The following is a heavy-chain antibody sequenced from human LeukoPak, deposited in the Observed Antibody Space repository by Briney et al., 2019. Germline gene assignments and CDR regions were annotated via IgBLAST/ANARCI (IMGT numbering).Heavy chain of an antibody. Sequence: GGSLRLSCAASGFTFSDYYMSWIRQAPGKGLEWVSYISSSGSTIYYADSVKGRFTISRDNAKNSLYLQMNSLRAEDTAVYYCARETPITMVRGVNLWGQGTLVTVSS. CDR2: ISSSGSTI. CDR3: ARETPITMVRGVNL. V-gene: IGHV3-11*04. J-gene: IGHJ4*02. CDR1: GFTFSDYY. D-gene: IGHD3-10*01.